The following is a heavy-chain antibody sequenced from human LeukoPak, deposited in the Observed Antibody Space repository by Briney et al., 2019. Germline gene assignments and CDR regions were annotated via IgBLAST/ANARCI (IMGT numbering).Heavy chain of an antibody. V-gene: IGHV4-39*02. J-gene: IGHJ1*01. CDR3: ARELIGGFFQH. CDR2: IYYTGST. CDR1: GGSISSSSYY. D-gene: IGHD3-22*01. Sequence: SETLSLTCTVSGGSISSSSYYWGWIRQPPGKGLEWIGSIYYTGSTYYNPSLKSRVTISVDTSKNQFSLKLSSVTAADTAVYYCARELIGGFFQHWGQGTLVTVSS.